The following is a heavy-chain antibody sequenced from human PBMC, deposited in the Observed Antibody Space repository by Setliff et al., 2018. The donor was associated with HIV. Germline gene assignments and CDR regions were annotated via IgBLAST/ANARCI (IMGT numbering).Heavy chain of an antibody. CDR1: GGSFSGYF. CDR3: ARDPWVRGVIMAPDY. J-gene: IGHJ4*02. Sequence: PSETLSLTCAVYGGSFSGYFWSWIRQPPGKGLEWIGEINHSGSTNYNPSLKSRVAISVDTSKNQFSLKLSSVTAADTAVYYCARDPWVRGVIMAPDYWGQGTLVTVSS. V-gene: IGHV4-34*01. CDR2: INHSGST. D-gene: IGHD3-10*01.